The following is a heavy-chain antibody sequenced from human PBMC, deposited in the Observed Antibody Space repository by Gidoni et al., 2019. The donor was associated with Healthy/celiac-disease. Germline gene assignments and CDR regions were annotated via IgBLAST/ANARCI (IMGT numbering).Heavy chain of an antibody. CDR1: GFTFSSYW. J-gene: IGHJ4*02. CDR3: ARVYDFWSGYSPYFDY. CDR2: IKQDGSEK. D-gene: IGHD3-3*01. V-gene: IGHV3-7*04. Sequence: EVQLVESGGGLVQPGGSLRLSCAASGFTFSSYWMSWVRQAPGKGLEWVANIKQDGSEKYYVDSVKGRFTISRDNAKNSLYLQMNSLRAEDTAVYYCARVYDFWSGYSPYFDYWGQGTLVTVSS.